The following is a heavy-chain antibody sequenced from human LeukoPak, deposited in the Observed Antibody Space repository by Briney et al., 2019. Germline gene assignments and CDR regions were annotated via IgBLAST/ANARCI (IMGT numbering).Heavy chain of an antibody. CDR1: GYTFTSNW. V-gene: IGHV5-51*01. J-gene: IGHJ6*04. CDR2: IYPGDSDT. Sequence: GESLKISCKGSGYTFTSNWIGWVRQMPGKGLEWMGIIYPGDSDTRYSPSFQGQVTISADKSINTAYLQWSSLKASDTAMYYCAKQRLRGVFYMDVWGKGTTVTVSS. D-gene: IGHD3-10*01. CDR3: AKQRLRGVFYMDV.